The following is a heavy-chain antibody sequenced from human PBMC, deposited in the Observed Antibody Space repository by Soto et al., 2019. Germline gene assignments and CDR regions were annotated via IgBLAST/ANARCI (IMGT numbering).Heavy chain of an antibody. Sequence: GASVKVSCKASGGTFSSYAISWLRQPPGQGLEWLGGILPIFGTANYAQKSQSRVTITADESTSTAYMELSSLRSGDTAVYYCARVIVATPIPYSSSWYSREVHPSHHPPRYGMDVWGQGTTVTVSS. D-gene: IGHD6-13*01. V-gene: IGHV1-69*13. J-gene: IGHJ6*01. CDR1: GGTFSSYA. CDR3: ARVIVATPIPYSSSWYSREVHPSHHPPRYGMDV. CDR2: ILPIFGTA.